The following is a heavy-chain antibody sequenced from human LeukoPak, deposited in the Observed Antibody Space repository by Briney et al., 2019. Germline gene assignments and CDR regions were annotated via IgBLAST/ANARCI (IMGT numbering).Heavy chain of an antibody. Sequence: PGGSLRLSCEASGFTFSSYTMSWVRQAPGKGLEWVSAISGSGGSTYYADSVKGRFTISRDNSKNTLYLQMKSLRADDTAVYYCAKDMAAFDIWGQGTMVTVSS. CDR1: GFTFSSYT. CDR2: ISGSGGST. CDR3: AKDMAAFDI. D-gene: IGHD3-10*01. V-gene: IGHV3-23*01. J-gene: IGHJ3*02.